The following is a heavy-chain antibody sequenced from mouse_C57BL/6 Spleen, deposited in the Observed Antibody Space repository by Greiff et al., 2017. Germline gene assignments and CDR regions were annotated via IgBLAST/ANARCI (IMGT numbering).Heavy chain of an antibody. J-gene: IGHJ4*01. CDR3: ARGENYGSSYGAMDY. Sequence: EVKLVESGGGLVKPGGSLKLSCAASGFTFSSYAMSWVRQTPEKRLEWVATISDGGSYTYYPDNVKGRFTISRDNAKNNLYLQMSHLKSEDTAMYYCARGENYGSSYGAMDYWGQGTSVTVSS. CDR2: ISDGGSYT. V-gene: IGHV5-4*03. D-gene: IGHD1-1*01. CDR1: GFTFSSYA.